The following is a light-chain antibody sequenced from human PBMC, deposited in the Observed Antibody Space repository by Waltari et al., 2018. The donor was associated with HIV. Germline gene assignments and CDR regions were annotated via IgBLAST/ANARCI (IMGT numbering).Light chain of an antibody. V-gene: IGLV2-8*01. Sequence: QSALTQPPSASGSPGQSVTISCTGTSSDVGAYKYVSWYQHHPAKAPKPRIYEVRKRPSGVPVRFSGSKSGNTASLTVSGLQTEDEADYYCTSYAGNNNYIIFGGGTKLTVL. J-gene: IGLJ2*01. CDR1: SSDVGAYKY. CDR2: EVR. CDR3: TSYAGNNNYII.